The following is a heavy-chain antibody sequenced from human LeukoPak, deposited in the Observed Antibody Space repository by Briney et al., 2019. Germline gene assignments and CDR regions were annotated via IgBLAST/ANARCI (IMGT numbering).Heavy chain of an antibody. V-gene: IGHV3-23*01. J-gene: IGHJ4*02. CDR1: GFTFSSYG. CDR3: AKDKGVAGHDY. Sequence: PGGSLRLSCAASGFTFSSYGMRWVRQAPGKGLEWVSAISGSGGTTYYADSVKGRFTISRDNAMNSLFLQMNSLRAEDTAVYYCAKDKGVAGHDYWGQGTLVTVSS. D-gene: IGHD3-3*01. CDR2: ISGSGGTT.